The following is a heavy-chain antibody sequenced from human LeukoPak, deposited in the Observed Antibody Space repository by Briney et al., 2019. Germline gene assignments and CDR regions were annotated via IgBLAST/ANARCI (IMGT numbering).Heavy chain of an antibody. Sequence: GGSLRLSCAASGFTFSSYEMNWVRQAPGKGLEWVSYISSSGSTIYYADSVKGRFTISRDNAKNSLYLQMNSLRAEDTAVYYCARGVRGVIINRYYYFYIDVWGKGTTVTISS. CDR3: ARGVRGVIINRYYYFYIDV. CDR1: GFTFSSYE. CDR2: ISSSGSTI. D-gene: IGHD3-10*01. V-gene: IGHV3-48*03. J-gene: IGHJ6*03.